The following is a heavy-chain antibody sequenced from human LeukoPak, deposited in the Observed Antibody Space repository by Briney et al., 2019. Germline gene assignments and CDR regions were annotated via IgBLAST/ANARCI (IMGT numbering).Heavy chain of an antibody. CDR2: ISSSSSYI. CDR1: GFTLSSYS. Sequence: PGGSLRLSCAASGFTLSSYSMNWVRQAPGKGLEWVSSISSSSSYIYYADSVKGRFTISRDNAKNSLYLQMNSLRAEDTAVYYCAKNMGTSSFSREDYWGQGTLVTVSS. CDR3: AKNMGTSSFSREDY. D-gene: IGHD6-6*01. V-gene: IGHV3-21*04. J-gene: IGHJ4*02.